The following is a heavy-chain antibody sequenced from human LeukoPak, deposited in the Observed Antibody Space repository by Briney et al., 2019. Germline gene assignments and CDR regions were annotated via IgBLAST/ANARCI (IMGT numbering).Heavy chain of an antibody. CDR2: ISYDGSNK. J-gene: IGHJ4*02. CDR3: ARVAVAAYYFDY. CDR1: GFTFSDYY. V-gene: IGHV3-30-3*01. D-gene: IGHD6-19*01. Sequence: PGGSLRLSCAASGFTFSDYYMSWVRQAPGKGLEWVAVISYDGSNKYYADSVKGRFTISRDNSKNTLYLQMNSLRAEDTAVYYCARVAVAAYYFDYWGQGTLVTVSS.